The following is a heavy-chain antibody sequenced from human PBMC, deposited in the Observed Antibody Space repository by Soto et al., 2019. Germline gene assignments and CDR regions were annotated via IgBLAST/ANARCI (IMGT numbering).Heavy chain of an antibody. CDR3: ARGRGTPLRYSSSSRDWFDP. J-gene: IGHJ5*02. CDR2: IYTSGST. Sequence: SETLSLTCSVSGGSISSYYWSWIRQPAGKGLEWIGRIYTSGSTNYNPSLKSRVTMSVDTSKNQFSLKLSSVTAADTAVYYCARGRGTPLRYSSSSRDWFDPWGQGTLVTVSS. D-gene: IGHD6-6*01. CDR1: GGSISSYY. V-gene: IGHV4-4*07.